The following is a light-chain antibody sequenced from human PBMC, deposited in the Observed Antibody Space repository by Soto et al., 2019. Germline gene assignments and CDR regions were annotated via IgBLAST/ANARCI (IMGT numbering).Light chain of an antibody. CDR1: SSDVGGYSY. CDR3: SSFSSSSTLVV. CDR2: EVS. Sequence: QSVLTQPASVSGSPGQSITISCTGTSSDVGGYSYVSWYQQHPGKAPKLMIYEVSNRPSGVSNRFSGSKSGNTASLTISGLQDEDEADYSCSSFSSSSTLVVFGGGTKLTVL. V-gene: IGLV2-14*01. J-gene: IGLJ2*01.